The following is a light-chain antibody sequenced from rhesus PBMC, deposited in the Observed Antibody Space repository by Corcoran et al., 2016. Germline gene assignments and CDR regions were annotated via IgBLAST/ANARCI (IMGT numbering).Light chain of an antibody. J-gene: IGKJ1*01. CDR3: QQHNSFPRT. CDR2: NAS. V-gene: IGKV1S14*01. CDR1: QGISNY. Sequence: DIQMTQSPSSLSASVGDTVTITCRASQGISNYLAWYQQKPGKAPKPLSYNASNLESGVPSRFSGSGSGTEFTLPISSRQPEDFAIYFCQQHNSFPRTFGRGTRVEIK.